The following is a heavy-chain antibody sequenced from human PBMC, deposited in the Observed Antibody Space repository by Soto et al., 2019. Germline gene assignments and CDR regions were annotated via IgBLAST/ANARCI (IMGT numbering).Heavy chain of an antibody. CDR1: RRSTFSQC. J-gene: IGHJ3*02. Sequence: SATPSLSCILSRRSTFSQCWRWLRQPPGKGLESIGYIYYGGSTSYNPSLKSRVTISVDMSREQFSLKLTSVMAADTAVYHCERGHNLGGSTFDIWGQGTSVTVSS. D-gene: IGHD3-16*01. V-gene: IGHV4-59*11. CDR2: IYYGGST. CDR3: ERGHNLGGSTFDI.